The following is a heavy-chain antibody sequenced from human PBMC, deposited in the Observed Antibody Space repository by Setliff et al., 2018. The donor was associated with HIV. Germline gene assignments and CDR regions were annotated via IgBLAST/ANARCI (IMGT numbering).Heavy chain of an antibody. V-gene: IGHV4-39*01. CDR2: VHYGGSI. J-gene: IGHJ4*02. Sequence: SETLSLTCTVSGGPISTNDYYWGFIRQSPGKGLEWIASVHYGGSIFYNPSLKSRVTLSVGTSKRQFFLNLSSVTAADTSVYYCARLHRDWHFFDYWGQGALVTVSS. CDR1: GGPISTNDYY. D-gene: IGHD3-9*01. CDR3: ARLHRDWHFFDY.